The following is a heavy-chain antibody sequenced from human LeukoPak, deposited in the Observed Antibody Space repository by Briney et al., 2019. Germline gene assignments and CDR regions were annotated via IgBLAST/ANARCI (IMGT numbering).Heavy chain of an antibody. Sequence: PGGSLRLSCAASGFTFGINWVSWVRQAPGKGLEWVANIKQDGSEKNSVDSVKGRLTISRDNAKNSLYLQMNTLRAEDTAVYYCARARPGFYFDYWGQGTLVTVSS. CDR3: ARARPGFYFDY. D-gene: IGHD6-6*01. V-gene: IGHV3-7*05. CDR1: GFTFGINW. CDR2: IKQDGSEK. J-gene: IGHJ4*02.